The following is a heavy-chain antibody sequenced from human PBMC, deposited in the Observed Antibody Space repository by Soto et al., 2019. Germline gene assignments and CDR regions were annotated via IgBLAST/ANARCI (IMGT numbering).Heavy chain of an antibody. V-gene: IGHV4-39*01. CDR3: ARGGRSRSGAAAGTNGGYFDL. D-gene: IGHD6-13*01. J-gene: IGHJ2*01. Sequence: QLQLQESGPGLVKPSETLSLTCTVSGGSISSSSYYWGWIRQPPGKGLEWIGSIYYSGSTYYNPSLKSRATIAVHTSKNPSSLKLSAVTAADTALYYGARGGRSRSGAAAGTNGGYFDLWGRGPLVTFSS. CDR2: IYYSGST. CDR1: GGSISSSSYY.